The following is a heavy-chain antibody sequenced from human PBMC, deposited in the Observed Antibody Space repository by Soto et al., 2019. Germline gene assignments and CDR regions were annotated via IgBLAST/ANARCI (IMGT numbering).Heavy chain of an antibody. CDR1: GASISSGDYY. Sequence: PLSLTCTVSGASISSGDYYWSWIRQPPGKGLEWIGYIYYSGSTYYNPSLKSRVTISVDMSKNQFSLKLSSVTAADTAVYYCARYKYYDILTGLQNNWFDPWGQGTLVTVSS. CDR2: IYYSGST. J-gene: IGHJ5*02. CDR3: ARYKYYDILTGLQNNWFDP. V-gene: IGHV4-30-4*01. D-gene: IGHD3-9*01.